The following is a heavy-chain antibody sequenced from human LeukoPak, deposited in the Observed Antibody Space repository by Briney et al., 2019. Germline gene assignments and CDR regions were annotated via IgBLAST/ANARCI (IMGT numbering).Heavy chain of an antibody. D-gene: IGHD5-12*01. J-gene: IGHJ4*02. Sequence: GGSLRLSCAASGFTVSSNYMSWVRQAPGKGLEWVSAISGSGGSTYYADSVKGRFTISRDNSKNTLYLQMNSLRAEDTAVYYCAKDGGYSGYDPSFDYWGQGTLVTVSS. CDR2: ISGSGGST. CDR1: GFTVSSNY. V-gene: IGHV3-23*01. CDR3: AKDGGYSGYDPSFDY.